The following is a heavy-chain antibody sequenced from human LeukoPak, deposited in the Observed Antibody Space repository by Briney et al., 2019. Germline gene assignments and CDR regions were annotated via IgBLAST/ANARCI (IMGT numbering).Heavy chain of an antibody. Sequence: GGSLRLSCATSGFIFSTYALSWVRQAPGKGREWASSISGSGGSTYHADSVKGRFTISRDSSKNTLYLQMNSLRAEDTAIYYCARVIRAAPGKGYFDYWGQGTLVTVSS. V-gene: IGHV3-23*01. CDR1: GFIFSTYA. D-gene: IGHD6-13*01. J-gene: IGHJ4*02. CDR3: ARVIRAAPGKGYFDY. CDR2: ISGSGGST.